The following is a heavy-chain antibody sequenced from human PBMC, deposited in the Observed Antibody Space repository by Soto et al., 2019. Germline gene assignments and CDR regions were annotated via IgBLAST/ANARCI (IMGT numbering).Heavy chain of an antibody. J-gene: IGHJ6*02. D-gene: IGHD2-15*01. CDR1: GFTFSSYG. Sequence: GGSLRLSCAASGFTFSSYGMHWVRQAPGKGLEWVAVIWYDGSNKYYADSVKGRFTISRDNSKNTLYLQMNSLRAEDTAVYYCARDGPGYCSGGSCYGMDVWGQGTTVTVSS. CDR2: IWYDGSNK. V-gene: IGHV3-33*01. CDR3: ARDGPGYCSGGSCYGMDV.